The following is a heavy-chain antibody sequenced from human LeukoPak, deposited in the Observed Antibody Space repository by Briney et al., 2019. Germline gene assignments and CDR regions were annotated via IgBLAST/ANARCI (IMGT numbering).Heavy chain of an antibody. CDR3: ARCPTYYYDSSGYYDAFDI. V-gene: IGHV4-34*01. CDR1: GGSFSGYY. J-gene: IGHJ3*02. CDR2: INHSGST. D-gene: IGHD3-22*01. Sequence: SETLSLTCAVYGGSFSGYYWSWIRQPPGKGLEWIGEINHSGSTNYNPSLKSRVTISVDTSKNQFSLKLSSVTAADTAVYYCARCPTYYYDSSGYYDAFDIWGQGTMVTVSS.